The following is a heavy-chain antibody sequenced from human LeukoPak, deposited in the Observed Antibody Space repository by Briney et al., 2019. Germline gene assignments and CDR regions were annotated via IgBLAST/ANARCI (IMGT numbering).Heavy chain of an antibody. CDR2: ISSDGSNQ. CDR1: GFAFSTYP. J-gene: IGHJ4*02. Sequence: GGSLRLSCAASGFAFSTYPMHWLRQAPGKGLEWVAVISSDGSNQYYADSVKGRFTISRDNSRNTLYLQMNSLRSEDTAVNYCVTGRNYCYDYWGQGTLVTVSS. D-gene: IGHD3-22*01. CDR3: VTGRNYCYDY. V-gene: IGHV3-30*01.